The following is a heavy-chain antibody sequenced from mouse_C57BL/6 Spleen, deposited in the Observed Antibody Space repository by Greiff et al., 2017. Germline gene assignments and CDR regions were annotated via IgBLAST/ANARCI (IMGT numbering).Heavy chain of an antibody. CDR3: ARRGDWDGYFDY. D-gene: IGHD4-1*01. V-gene: IGHV14-2*01. CDR2: IDPEDGET. CDR1: GFNIKDYY. Sequence: VQLQQSGAELVKPGASVKLSCTASGFNIKDYYMHWVKQRTEQGLAWIGRIDPEDGETKYAPKFQGKATITADTSSNTAYLQLSSLTSEDTAVYYCARRGDWDGYFDYWGQGTTLTVSS. J-gene: IGHJ2*01.